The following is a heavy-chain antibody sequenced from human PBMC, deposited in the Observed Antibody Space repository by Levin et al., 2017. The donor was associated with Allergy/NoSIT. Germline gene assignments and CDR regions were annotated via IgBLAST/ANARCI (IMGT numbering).Heavy chain of an antibody. CDR1: GGTFSSYT. Sequence: SVKVSCKASGGTFSSYTISWVRQAPGQGLEWMGRIIPILGIANYAQKFQGRVTITADKSTSTAYMELSSLRSEDTAVYYCARVGDSSSSGLDYWGQGTLVTVSS. D-gene: IGHD6-6*01. J-gene: IGHJ4*02. CDR3: ARVGDSSSSGLDY. V-gene: IGHV1-69*02. CDR2: IIPILGIA.